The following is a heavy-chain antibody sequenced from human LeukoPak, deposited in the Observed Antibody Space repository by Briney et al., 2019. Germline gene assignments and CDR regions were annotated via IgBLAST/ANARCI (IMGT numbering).Heavy chain of an antibody. D-gene: IGHD6-6*01. CDR1: EFSVGSNY. CDR2: ISEFSSTV. J-gene: IGHJ6*03. Sequence: PGGSLRLSCAASEFSVGSNYMTWVRQAPGKGLEWVSYISEFSSTVYYADSVKGRFTISRDNDKSSLYLQMNRLRAEDTAVYYCARGIAARRPYYYYLDVWGKGTTVTVSS. CDR3: ARGIAARRPYYYYLDV. V-gene: IGHV3-48*01.